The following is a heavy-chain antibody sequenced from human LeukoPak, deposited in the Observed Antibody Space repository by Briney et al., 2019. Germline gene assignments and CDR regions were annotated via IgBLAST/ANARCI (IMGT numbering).Heavy chain of an antibody. J-gene: IGHJ4*02. CDR2: ISGSGGST. V-gene: IGHV3-23*01. CDR3: AKDRDSSLYFDY. CDR1: GFTFSSYA. D-gene: IGHD6-6*01. Sequence: GGSLRLSCAASGFTFSSYAMSWVRQAPGKGLGWVSAISGSGGSTYYADSVKGRFTISRDNSKNTLYLQMNSLRAEDTDVYYCAKDRDSSLYFDYWGQGTLVTVSS.